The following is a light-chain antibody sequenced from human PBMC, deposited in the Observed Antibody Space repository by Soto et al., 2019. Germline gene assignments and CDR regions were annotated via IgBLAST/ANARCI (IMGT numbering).Light chain of an antibody. V-gene: IGKV1-5*01. Sequence: IPLSESTTNLSTXVGNXGHIXXRASQSVRTRLAWYQQKPGQAPKLLIYNASAIDSGVASSFSGSRSGTEFTLTTNSLQSDDFALYYCHQYNNCSGTFGQGAEADIK. CDR1: QSVRTR. CDR2: NAS. CDR3: HQYNNCSGT. J-gene: IGKJ1*01.